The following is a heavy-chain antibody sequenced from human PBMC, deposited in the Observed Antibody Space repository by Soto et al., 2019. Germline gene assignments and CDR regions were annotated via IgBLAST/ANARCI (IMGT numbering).Heavy chain of an antibody. CDR2: ISYDGSNK. D-gene: IGHD3-10*01. J-gene: IGHJ4*02. CDR3: ARGAVLWFGELIDY. CDR1: GFTFSSYA. V-gene: IGHV3-30-3*01. Sequence: QVQLVESGGGVVQPGRSLRLSCAASGFTFSSYAMHWVRQAPGKGLEWVAVISYDGSNKYYADSVKGRFTISRDNSKNTLYLQMNSLRAEDTAVYYCARGAVLWFGELIDYWGQGTLVTVSS.